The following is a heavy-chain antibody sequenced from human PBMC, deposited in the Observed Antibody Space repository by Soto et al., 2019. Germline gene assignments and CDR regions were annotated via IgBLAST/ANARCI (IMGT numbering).Heavy chain of an antibody. CDR1: GGSFSGYY. V-gene: IGHV4-34*01. CDR2: INHSGST. Sequence: SETLSLTCAVYGGSFSGYYWSWIRQPPGKGLEWIGEINHSGSTNYNPSLKSRVTISVDTSKNQFSLKLSSVTAADTAVYYCARGEQQWLSLAYWGQGTLVTVSS. D-gene: IGHD6-19*01. J-gene: IGHJ4*02. CDR3: ARGEQQWLSLAY.